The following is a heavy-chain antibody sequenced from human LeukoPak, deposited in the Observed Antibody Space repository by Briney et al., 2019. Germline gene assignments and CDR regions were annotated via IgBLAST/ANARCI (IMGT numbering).Heavy chain of an antibody. V-gene: IGHV3-21*01. CDR3: ARVWRLGELSLPHAFDY. CDR2: ISSSSSYI. Sequence: GRSLRLSCAASGFTFSSYGMHWVRQAPGKGLEWVSSISSSSSYIYYADSVKGRFTISRDNAKNSLFLQMNSLRAEDTAVYYCARVWRLGELSLPHAFDYWGQGTLVTVSS. CDR1: GFTFSSYG. D-gene: IGHD3-16*02. J-gene: IGHJ4*02.